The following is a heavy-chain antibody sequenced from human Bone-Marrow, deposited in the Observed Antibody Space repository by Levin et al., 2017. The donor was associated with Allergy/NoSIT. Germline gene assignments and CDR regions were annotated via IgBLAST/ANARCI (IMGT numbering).Heavy chain of an antibody. CDR2: ISGSGDST. D-gene: IGHD2-8*01. J-gene: IGHJ6*02. Sequence: PGGSLRLSCAASGFTFSKFALSWVRQAPGKGLEWVSAISGSGDSTYYADSVKGRFTISRDNSKNTLYLEMNSLRSEDTAVYYCAKTSVGDVVLMSYYFAMDVWGQGTTVTVSS. CDR3: AKTSVGDVVLMSYYFAMDV. V-gene: IGHV3-23*01. CDR1: GFTFSKFA.